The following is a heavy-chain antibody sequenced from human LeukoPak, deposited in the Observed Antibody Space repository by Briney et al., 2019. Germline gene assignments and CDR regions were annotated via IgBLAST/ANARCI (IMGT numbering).Heavy chain of an antibody. CDR3: ARNTGTYDY. J-gene: IGHJ4*02. D-gene: IGHD1-1*01. CDR1: GFTFSDYY. V-gene: IGHV3-11*06. CDR2: ISTTSSFT. Sequence: GGSLRLSCAASGFTFSDYYMSWIRQAPGKGLEWVSYISTTSSFTKYADSVKGRFTISRDNARNSLYLQMNSLRAEDTAVYYCARNTGTYDYWGQGTLVTVSS.